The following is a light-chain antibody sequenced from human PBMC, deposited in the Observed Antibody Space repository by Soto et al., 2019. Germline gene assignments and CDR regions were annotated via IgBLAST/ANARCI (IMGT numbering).Light chain of an antibody. CDR3: QQSNNWPYT. Sequence: EIVMTQSPATLSVSPGERATLSCRASQSVSSNLAWYQQKPGQAPRLLFYGASTRATGIPARFIGSGSGTDFTLNISSLQSEDFAVYYCQQSNNWPYTFGQGTKLEIK. CDR2: GAS. CDR1: QSVSSN. V-gene: IGKV3-15*01. J-gene: IGKJ2*01.